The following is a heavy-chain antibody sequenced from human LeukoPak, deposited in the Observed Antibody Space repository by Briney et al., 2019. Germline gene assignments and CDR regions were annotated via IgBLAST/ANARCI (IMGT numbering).Heavy chain of an antibody. V-gene: IGHV3-30*02. J-gene: IGHJ4*02. CDR3: AKEYSSGWDLFDY. CDR1: GFTFSSYG. D-gene: IGHD6-19*01. CDR2: IGYDGSNK. Sequence: PGGSLRLSCAASGFTFSSYGMHWVRQAPGKGLECVAFIGYDGSNKYYADSVKGRFTISRDNSKNTLYLQMNSLRAEDTAVYYCAKEYSSGWDLFDYWGQGTLVTVSS.